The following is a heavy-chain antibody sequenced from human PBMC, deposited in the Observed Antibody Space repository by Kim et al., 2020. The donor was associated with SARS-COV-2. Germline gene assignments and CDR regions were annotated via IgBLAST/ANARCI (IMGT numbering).Heavy chain of an antibody. CDR2: IYYSGST. CDR1: GGSISSYY. CDR3: ARGVGATPFDY. Sequence: SETLSLTCTVSGGSISSYYWSWIRQPLGKGLEWIGYIYYSGSTNYNPSLKSRVTISVDTSKNQFSLKLSSVTAADTAVYYCARGVGATPFDYWGQGTLVTVSS. D-gene: IGHD1-26*01. J-gene: IGHJ4*02. V-gene: IGHV4-59*08.